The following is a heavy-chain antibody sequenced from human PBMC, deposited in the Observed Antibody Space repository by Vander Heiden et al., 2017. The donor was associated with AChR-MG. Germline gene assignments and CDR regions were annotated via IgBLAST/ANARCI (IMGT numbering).Heavy chain of an antibody. CDR1: GYTFTSSD. CDR3: ARRREDSSSWDYYYYYYMDV. CDR2: MNPNSGNT. Sequence: QVQLVQSGAEGKKPGASVTVPCKASGYTFTSSDINWVRQATGQELEWLGWMNPNSGNTGYAQKFQSRVTMTRNTAISTAYMELSSLRSEDTAVYYCARRREDSSSWDYYYYYYMDVWGKGTTVTVSS. D-gene: IGHD6-13*01. V-gene: IGHV1-8*01. J-gene: IGHJ6*03.